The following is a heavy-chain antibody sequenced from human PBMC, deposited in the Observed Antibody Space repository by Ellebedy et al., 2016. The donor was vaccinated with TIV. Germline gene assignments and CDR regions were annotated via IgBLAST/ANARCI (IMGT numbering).Heavy chain of an antibody. CDR3: ATDWGRAAVL. J-gene: IGHJ4*02. V-gene: IGHV4-31*03. CDR1: GDSISSAGYY. D-gene: IGHD3-16*01. Sequence: SETLSLXCTVSGDSISSAGYYWSWIRQLPGKGLEWIGYIFYSGSAYYNPSLKSRLTISVDTSKNQFSLKLSSVTAADTAVYYCATDWGRAAVLWGQGTLVTVSS. CDR2: IFYSGSA.